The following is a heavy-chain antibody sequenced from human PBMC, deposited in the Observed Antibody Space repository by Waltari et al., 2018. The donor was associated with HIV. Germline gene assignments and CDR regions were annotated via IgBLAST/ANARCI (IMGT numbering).Heavy chain of an antibody. CDR2: SIPSFGTA. D-gene: IGHD3-22*01. V-gene: IGHV1-69*01. CDR1: GGTFSSYA. Sequence: QVQLVQSGAEVKKPGSSVKVSCKASGGTFSSYAISWVRQAPGQGLEWMGGSIPSFGTANYAQKFQGRVTITADESTSTAYMELSSLRAEDTAVYYCARAMIVVVPYYYYGMDVWGQGTTVTVSS. CDR3: ARAMIVVVPYYYYGMDV. J-gene: IGHJ6*02.